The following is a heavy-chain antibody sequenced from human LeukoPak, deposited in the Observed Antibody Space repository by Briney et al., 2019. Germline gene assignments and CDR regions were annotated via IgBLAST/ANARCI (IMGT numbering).Heavy chain of an antibody. J-gene: IGHJ6*03. V-gene: IGHV4-61*01. Sequence: SETLSLTCTVSGGSISSSSYYWSWIRQPPGKGLEWIGYIYYSGSTNYNPSLKNRVTISVDTSKNQFSLKVSSVIAADTAVYYCARLIIAAAGYYYYYMDVWGKGTTVTVSS. CDR2: IYYSGST. CDR3: ARLIIAAAGYYYYYMDV. CDR1: GGSISSSSYY. D-gene: IGHD6-13*01.